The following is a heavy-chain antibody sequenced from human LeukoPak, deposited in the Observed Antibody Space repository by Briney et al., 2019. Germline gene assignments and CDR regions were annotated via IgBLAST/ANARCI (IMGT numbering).Heavy chain of an antibody. V-gene: IGHV4-34*01. CDR1: GGPFSGYY. D-gene: IGHD3-22*01. CDR3: ARASSNDSSGYYLDY. CDR2: INHSGST. Sequence: SETLSLTCAVYGGPFSGYYWSWIRQPPGKGLEWIGEINHSGSTNYNPSLKSRVTISVDTSKNQFSLKLSSVTAADTAVYYCARASSNDSSGYYLDYWGQGTLVTVSS. J-gene: IGHJ4*02.